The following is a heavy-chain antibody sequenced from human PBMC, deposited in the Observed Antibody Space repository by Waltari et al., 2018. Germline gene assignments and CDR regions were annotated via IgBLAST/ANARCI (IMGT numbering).Heavy chain of an antibody. V-gene: IGHV4-31*03. CDR3: ARGGTTVVRN. D-gene: IGHD4-17*01. CDR1: GGSIRSGGYY. J-gene: IGHJ4*02. CDR2: IYHSGST. Sequence: QVQLQESGPGLVKPSQTLSLTFTVSGGSIRSGGYYWSWIRQHPGKGLEWIGYIYHSGSTYYNPSLKSRVTISVDRSKNQFSLKLSSVTAADTAVYYCARGGTTVVRNWGQGTLVTVSS.